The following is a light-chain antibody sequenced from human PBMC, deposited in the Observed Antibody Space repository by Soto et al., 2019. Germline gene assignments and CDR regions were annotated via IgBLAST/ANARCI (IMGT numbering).Light chain of an antibody. Sequence: QSVLTQRPSVSGAPGQRVTISCTGSSSNIGAGYDVHWYQQVPGTAPKLLIYGNTNRPSGVPDRFSGSKSGTSASLAITGLQAEDEADYYCQSYDRLSGYVFGPGTKVTVL. CDR2: GNT. CDR3: QSYDRLSGYV. V-gene: IGLV1-40*01. CDR1: SSNIGAGYD. J-gene: IGLJ1*01.